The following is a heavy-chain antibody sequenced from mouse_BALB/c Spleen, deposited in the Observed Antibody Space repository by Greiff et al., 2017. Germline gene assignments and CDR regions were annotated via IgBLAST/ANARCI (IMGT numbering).Heavy chain of an antibody. CDR2: IRLKSNNYAT. CDR1: GFTFSNYW. J-gene: IGHJ1*01. V-gene: IGHV6-6*02. Sequence: EVKLMESGGGLVQPGGSMKLSCVASGFTFSNYWMNWVRQSPEKGLEWVAEIRLKSNNYATHYAESVKGRFTISRDDSKSSVYLQMNNLRAEDTGIYYCTRDYYGNGGYFDVWGAGTTVTVSS. D-gene: IGHD2-1*01. CDR3: TRDYYGNGGYFDV.